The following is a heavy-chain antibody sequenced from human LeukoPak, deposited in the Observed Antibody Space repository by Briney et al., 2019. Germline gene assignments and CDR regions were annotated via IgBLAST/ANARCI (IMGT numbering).Heavy chain of an antibody. D-gene: IGHD4-17*01. J-gene: IGHJ4*02. Sequence: SETLSLTCTVSGGSISSYYWTWIRQPPGKGLEWIGYIYYSGSTNYNPSLKSRVSISLDTSKNQFSLKVNSVTAADTAVYYCARGTTVTTDYWGQGTLVTVSS. V-gene: IGHV4-59*08. CDR3: ARGTTVTTDY. CDR1: GGSISSYY. CDR2: IYYSGST.